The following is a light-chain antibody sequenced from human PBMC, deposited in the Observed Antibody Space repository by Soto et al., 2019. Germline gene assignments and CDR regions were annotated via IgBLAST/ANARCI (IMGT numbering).Light chain of an antibody. Sequence: DIVMTQSPFSLPVTPGEPASISCRSSQSLLNSKGYNCLDWYLQKPGQSPQLLIYMASTRASGVTDRFSGSGSGTDVTLKISRVEAEYVGVYYCMQALRPPFTFGQGTRLEIK. J-gene: IGKJ5*01. CDR2: MAS. CDR3: MQALRPPFT. V-gene: IGKV2-28*01. CDR1: QSLLNSKGYNC.